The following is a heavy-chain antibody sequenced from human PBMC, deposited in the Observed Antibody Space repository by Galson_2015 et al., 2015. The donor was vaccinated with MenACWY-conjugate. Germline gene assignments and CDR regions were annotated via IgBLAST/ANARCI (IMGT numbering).Heavy chain of an antibody. CDR3: ARHPPGGRGMDV. CDR1: GFIFNTYW. Sequence: SLRLSCAASGFIFNTYWMHWVRQAPGKGLVWVAIIWHDASNEDYADSVKGRFTISRDNSKNTLYLQMNSLRAEDTAMYYCARHPPGGRGMDVWGQGTTVTVSS. D-gene: IGHD1-26*01. J-gene: IGHJ6*02. V-gene: IGHV3-33*08. CDR2: IWHDASNE.